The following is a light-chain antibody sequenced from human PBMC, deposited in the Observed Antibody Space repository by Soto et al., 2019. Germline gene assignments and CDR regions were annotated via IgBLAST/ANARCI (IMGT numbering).Light chain of an antibody. J-gene: IGKJ1*01. Sequence: DIQMTQSPSTLSASVGDRVTITCRASQSISSWLAWYQQKPGKAPKLLIYGASTRATGIPARFSGSGSGTRFTLTIASLQSEDFAVYYCQQYDNWPRTFGQGTKVDIK. CDR3: QQYDNWPRT. CDR1: QSISSW. CDR2: GAS. V-gene: IGKV1-5*01.